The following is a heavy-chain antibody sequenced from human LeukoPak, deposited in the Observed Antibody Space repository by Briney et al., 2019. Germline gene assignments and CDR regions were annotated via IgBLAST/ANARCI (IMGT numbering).Heavy chain of an antibody. Sequence: WIRQPPGKGLEWIGSIYYSGSTYYNPSLKSRVTISVDTSKNQFSLKLSSVTAADTAVYYCARGYCSGGSCYSFGVRYYYYMDVWGKGTTVTVSS. V-gene: IGHV4-39*01. CDR3: ARGYCSGGSCYSFGVRYYYYMDV. D-gene: IGHD2-15*01. J-gene: IGHJ6*03. CDR2: IYYSGST.